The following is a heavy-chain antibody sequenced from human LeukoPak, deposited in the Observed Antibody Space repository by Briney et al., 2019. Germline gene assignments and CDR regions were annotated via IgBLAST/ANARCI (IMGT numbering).Heavy chain of an antibody. V-gene: IGHV3-23*01. Sequence: PGGSLRLSCAASGFTFSSYAMSWVRQAAGKGLEWVSAISGSGGSTYYADSVKGRLTISRDNSKNTLYSQMSSLRAEDTAVYYCAKDWYCSSTSCYRSDSYYYYGMDVWGQGTTVTVSS. J-gene: IGHJ6*02. D-gene: IGHD2-2*02. CDR3: AKDWYCSSTSCYRSDSYYYYGMDV. CDR2: ISGSGGST. CDR1: GFTFSSYA.